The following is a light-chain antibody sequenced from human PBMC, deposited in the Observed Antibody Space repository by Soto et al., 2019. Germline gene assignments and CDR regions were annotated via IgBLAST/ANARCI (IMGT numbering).Light chain of an antibody. J-gene: IGKJ2*01. V-gene: IGKV3-20*01. CDR3: QQYGNSQFT. CDR1: QSVNSGY. Sequence: EIVLTQSPGTLSLSPGERATLSCRASQSVNSGYLTWYQQKPGQSPRLLIYGVSNRAAGIPDRFSGSGSGRDFTLTISRLEPEDFAVYHCQQYGNSQFTFGQGTKLEIK. CDR2: GVS.